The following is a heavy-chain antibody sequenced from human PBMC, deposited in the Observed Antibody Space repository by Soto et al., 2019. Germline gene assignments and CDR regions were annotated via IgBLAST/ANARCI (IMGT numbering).Heavy chain of an antibody. J-gene: IGHJ4*02. CDR1: GFTFSSYG. Sequence: GGSLRLSCAASGFTFSSYGMHWVRQAPGKGLEWVAVIWYDGSNKYYADSVKGRFTISRDNSKNTLYLQMNSLRAEDTAVYYCARDVYYDSSGYYYDWGQGTLVTVSS. D-gene: IGHD3-22*01. CDR3: ARDVYYDSSGYYYD. V-gene: IGHV3-33*01. CDR2: IWYDGSNK.